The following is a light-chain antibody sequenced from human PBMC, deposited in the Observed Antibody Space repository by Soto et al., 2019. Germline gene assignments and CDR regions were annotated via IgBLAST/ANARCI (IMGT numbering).Light chain of an antibody. CDR3: QQRSNWPRFT. CDR1: QSVSNY. Sequence: EIVLTQSPATLSLSPGERATLSCRASQSVSNYLAWYQQKPGQAPRLLIYDASNRATGITASFSGSGFGTDFTLTISSLEPEDFAVYCCQQRSNWPRFTFGQGTKVEIK. J-gene: IGKJ2*01. V-gene: IGKV3-11*01. CDR2: DAS.